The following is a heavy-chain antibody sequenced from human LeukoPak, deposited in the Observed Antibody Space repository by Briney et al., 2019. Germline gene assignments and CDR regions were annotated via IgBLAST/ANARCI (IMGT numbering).Heavy chain of an antibody. D-gene: IGHD2-15*01. V-gene: IGHV3-21*01. CDR1: GFTFSSYS. CDR2: ISSSSSYI. Sequence: PGGSLRLSCAASGFTFSSYSMNWVRQAPGKGLEWVSSISSSSSYIYYADSVKGRFTISRDNAKNSLYLQMNSLRAEDTAVYYCARVGGGTTGYYYYYMDVWGKGTTVTISS. J-gene: IGHJ6*03. CDR3: ARVGGGTTGYYYYYMDV.